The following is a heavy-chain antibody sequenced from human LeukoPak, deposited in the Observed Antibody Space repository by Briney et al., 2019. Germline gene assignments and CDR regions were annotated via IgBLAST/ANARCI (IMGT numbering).Heavy chain of an antibody. J-gene: IGHJ3*02. D-gene: IGHD3-10*01. Sequence: PSETLSLTCTVSGGSISSSSYYWGWIRQPPGKGLEWIGSIYYCGSTYYNPSLKSRVTISVDTSKNQFSLKLSSVTAADTAVYYCARAGGSRGSGSDAFDIWGQGTMVTVSS. V-gene: IGHV4-39*07. CDR3: ARAGGSRGSGSDAFDI. CDR1: GGSISSSSYY. CDR2: IYYCGST.